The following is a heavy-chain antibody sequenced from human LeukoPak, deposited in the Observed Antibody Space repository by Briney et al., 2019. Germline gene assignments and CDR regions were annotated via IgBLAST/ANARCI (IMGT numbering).Heavy chain of an antibody. CDR1: GYTFTGYY. J-gene: IGHJ4*02. D-gene: IGHD5-12*01. Sequence: ASVMVSCKASGYTFTGYYMHWVRQAPGQGLEWMGWINPNSGGTNYAQKFQGRVTMTRDTSISTAYMELSRLRSDDTAVYYCARDSGYDGFFDYWGQGTLVTVSS. CDR2: INPNSGGT. CDR3: ARDSGYDGFFDY. V-gene: IGHV1-2*02.